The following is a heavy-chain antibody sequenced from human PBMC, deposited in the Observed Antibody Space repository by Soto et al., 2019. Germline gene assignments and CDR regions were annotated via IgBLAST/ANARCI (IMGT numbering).Heavy chain of an antibody. J-gene: IGHJ4*02. D-gene: IGHD3-10*01. V-gene: IGHV1-69*19. CDR1: GGTFNTYA. Sequence: QVQLVQSGAEMKKPGSSVKVSCQSSGGTFNTYAMSWVRQAPGQGPEWMGDISPMFGAANYAPKFQGRVTITEDDSTGTSYMQLSSLTSEDTALYFCAREVQVHTPAFVYWGQGTLVTVSS. CDR2: ISPMFGAA. CDR3: AREVQVHTPAFVY.